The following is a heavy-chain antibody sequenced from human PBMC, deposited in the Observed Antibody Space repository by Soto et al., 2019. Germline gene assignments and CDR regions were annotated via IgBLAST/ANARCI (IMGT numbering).Heavy chain of an antibody. J-gene: IGHJ6*02. D-gene: IGHD6-6*01. CDR2: IYPGDSDT. Sequence: GASLKISCKGSGYSFTSYWIGWVRQMPGKGLEWMGIIYPGDSDTRYSPSFQGQVTISADKSISTAYLQWSSLKASDTAMYYCARYSSSSFYYYYGMDVSGQGTTVTVSS. V-gene: IGHV5-51*01. CDR3: ARYSSSSFYYYYGMDV. CDR1: GYSFTSYW.